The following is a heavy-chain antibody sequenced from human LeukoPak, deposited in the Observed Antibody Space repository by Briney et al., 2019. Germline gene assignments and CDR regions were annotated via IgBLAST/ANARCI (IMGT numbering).Heavy chain of an antibody. CDR3: ARDGPYYYDSSGYYPSGAHLRFDP. J-gene: IGHJ5*02. V-gene: IGHV4-59*01. CDR1: GGSISSYY. CDR2: IYYSGST. Sequence: SETLSLTCTVSGGSISSYYWSWIRQPPGKGPEWIGYIYYSGSTNYNPSLKSRVTISVDTSKNQFSLKLSSVTAADTAVYYCARDGPYYYDSSGYYPSGAHLRFDPWGQGTLVTVSS. D-gene: IGHD3-22*01.